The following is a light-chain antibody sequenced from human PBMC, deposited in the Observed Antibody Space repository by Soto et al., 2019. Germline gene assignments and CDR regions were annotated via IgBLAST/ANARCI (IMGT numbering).Light chain of an antibody. V-gene: IGKV3-15*01. J-gene: IGKJ2*01. CDR2: DAS. CDR3: QHYNNWPPMYT. CDR1: QSVGGN. Sequence: EIVMTQSPATLSVSPGERATLSCRASQSVGGNLAWYQQKPGQAPRLLIYDASTRATDVPARFSGSGSGTEFTLTISSLQSEDFAVYYCQHYNNWPPMYTFGQGTKLEIK.